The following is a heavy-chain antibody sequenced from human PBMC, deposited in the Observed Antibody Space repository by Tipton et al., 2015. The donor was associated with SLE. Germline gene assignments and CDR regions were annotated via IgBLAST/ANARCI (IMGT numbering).Heavy chain of an antibody. D-gene: IGHD6-6*01. CDR3: ARRRYSSSSRTYWYFDP. CDR1: GGSISSYY. Sequence: TLSLTCTVSGGSISSYYWSWIRQPPGKGLEWIGYIYYSGSTHHNPSLKSRVTISVDTSKNQCSLKLSSVTAADTAVYYCARRRYSSSSRTYWYFDPWGRGTLVTVSS. V-gene: IGHV4-59*08. CDR2: IYYSGST. J-gene: IGHJ2*01.